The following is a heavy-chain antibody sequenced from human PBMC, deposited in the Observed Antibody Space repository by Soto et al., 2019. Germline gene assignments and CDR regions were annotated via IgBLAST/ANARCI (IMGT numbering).Heavy chain of an antibody. Sequence: QVQLVESGGGVVQPGRSLRLSCAASGFTFSGYGMHWVRQAPGKVLEWVALISYDGSNKYYADSVKGRFTISRDNSKNTLYLQMNSLSAEDAAVYYCAKDKGPYSYGPYGMDVWGQGTTVTVSS. D-gene: IGHD5-18*01. V-gene: IGHV3-30*18. CDR2: ISYDGSNK. CDR1: GFTFSGYG. J-gene: IGHJ6*02. CDR3: AKDKGPYSYGPYGMDV.